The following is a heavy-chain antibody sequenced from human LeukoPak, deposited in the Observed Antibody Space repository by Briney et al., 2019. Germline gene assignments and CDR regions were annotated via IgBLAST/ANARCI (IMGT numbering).Heavy chain of an antibody. Sequence: GGSLRLSCAASGFTFSSYSMSWVRQAPGKGLEWVSVIYSGGTTYYADSVKGRFTISRDNSKNTLYLQMNSLRAEDTAVYYCARGWRWLQLSGDYCYMDVWGKGTTVTVSS. D-gene: IGHD5-24*01. V-gene: IGHV3-53*01. CDR2: IYSGGTT. CDR1: GFTFSSYS. CDR3: ARGWRWLQLSGDYCYMDV. J-gene: IGHJ6*03.